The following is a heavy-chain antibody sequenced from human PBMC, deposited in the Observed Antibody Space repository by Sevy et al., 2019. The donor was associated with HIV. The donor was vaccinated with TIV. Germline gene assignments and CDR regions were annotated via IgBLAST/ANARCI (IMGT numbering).Heavy chain of an antibody. CDR2: ISGFGNT. Sequence: GGSLRLSCAASGFGFNTHVMNWVCQAPGKGLEWVSSISGFGNTYYADSVRGRFTISRDNAKNTLYLQMNSLRADDTAVHYCAKVLNPALESMMEVTVRSLKGFDVWGQGTMVTVSS. CDR3: AKVLNPALESMMEVTVRSLKGFDV. J-gene: IGHJ3*01. CDR1: GFGFNTHV. V-gene: IGHV3-23*01. D-gene: IGHD3-22*01.